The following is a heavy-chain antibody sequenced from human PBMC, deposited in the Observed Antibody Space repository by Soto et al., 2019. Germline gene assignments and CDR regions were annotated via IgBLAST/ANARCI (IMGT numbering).Heavy chain of an antibody. Sequence: ASVKVSCKASGYTFTSYGISWVRQAPGQGLEWMGWIGAYNGNTNYAQKLQGRVTMTTDTSTSTAYMELRSLRSDDTAVYYCARDVAAPPRNYYYYGMDVWGQGTTVTVSS. J-gene: IGHJ6*02. V-gene: IGHV1-18*01. D-gene: IGHD6-6*01. CDR3: ARDVAAPPRNYYYYGMDV. CDR1: GYTFTSYG. CDR2: IGAYNGNT.